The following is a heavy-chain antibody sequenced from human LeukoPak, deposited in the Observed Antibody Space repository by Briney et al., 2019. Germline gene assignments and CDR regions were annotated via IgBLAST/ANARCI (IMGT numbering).Heavy chain of an antibody. CDR1: GGSISSGGYS. D-gene: IGHD3-9*01. CDR3: ARGGTYYDILTGYYPDAFDI. J-gene: IGHJ3*02. Sequence: PSETLSLTCAVSGGSISSGGYSWSWIRQPPGKGLEWIGYIYHSGSTYYNPSLKSRVTISVDRSKNQFSLKLSSVTAADTAVYYCARGGTYYDILTGYYPDAFDIWGQGTMATVSS. V-gene: IGHV4-30-2*01. CDR2: IYHSGST.